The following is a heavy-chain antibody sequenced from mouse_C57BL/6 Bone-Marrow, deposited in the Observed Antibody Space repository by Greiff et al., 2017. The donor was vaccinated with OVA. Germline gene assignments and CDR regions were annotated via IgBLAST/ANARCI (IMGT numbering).Heavy chain of an antibody. CDR3: ARHYYGSSSYFDV. D-gene: IGHD1-1*01. CDR2: ISNGGGST. V-gene: IGHV5-12*01. CDR1: GFTFSDYY. J-gene: IGHJ1*03. Sequence: EVKLQESGGGLVQPGGSLKLSCAASGFTFSDYYMYWVRQTPEKRLEWVAYISNGGGSTYYPDTVKGRFTISRDNAKNTLYLQMSRLKSEDTAMYYCARHYYGSSSYFDVWGTGTTVTVSS.